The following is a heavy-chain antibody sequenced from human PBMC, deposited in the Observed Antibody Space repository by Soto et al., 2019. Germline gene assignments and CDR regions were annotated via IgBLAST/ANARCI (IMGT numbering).Heavy chain of an antibody. D-gene: IGHD4-4*01. CDR2: IYSSGSS. J-gene: IGHJ6*02. CDR1: GDSMSTYY. V-gene: IGHV4-4*07. CDR3: ARLFTVTPHSSFATDV. Sequence: SETLCLTCTGSGDSMSTYYWNGSRQSAEKGLEWIGRIYSSGSSNYNPSLNSRLTMSLDTSKNQFSLKLRSVTAADTAIYYCARLFTVTPHSSFATDVPGPGPNLTLSS.